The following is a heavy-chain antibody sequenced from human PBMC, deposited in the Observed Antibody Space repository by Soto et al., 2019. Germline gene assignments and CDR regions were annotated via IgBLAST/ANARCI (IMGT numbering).Heavy chain of an antibody. J-gene: IGHJ4*02. V-gene: IGHV4-61*01. CDR2: IYYSGST. CDR1: GGSVSSGSYY. CDR3: ASRGRTTRGFDY. Sequence: QVQLQESGPGLVKPSETLSLTCTVSGGSVSSGSYYWSWIRQPPGKGLEWIGYIYYSGSTNYNPSLKSRVTISVDTSKNQFSMKLSSVTAADTAEYYCASRGRTTRGFDYWGQGTLVTVSS. D-gene: IGHD2-2*01.